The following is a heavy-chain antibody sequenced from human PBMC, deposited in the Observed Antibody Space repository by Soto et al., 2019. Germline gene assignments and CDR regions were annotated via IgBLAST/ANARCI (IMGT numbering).Heavy chain of an antibody. CDR2: INPNSGGT. V-gene: IGHV1-2*02. D-gene: IGHD3-22*01. CDR3: ARSFTMIVVDSPDNWFDP. Sequence: ASVKVSCKASGYTFTGYYMHWVRQAPGQGLEWMGWINPNSGGTNYAQKFQGRVTMTRDTSISTAYMELSRLRSDDTAVYYCARSFTMIVVDSPDNWFDPWGQGTLVTV. J-gene: IGHJ5*02. CDR1: GYTFTGYY.